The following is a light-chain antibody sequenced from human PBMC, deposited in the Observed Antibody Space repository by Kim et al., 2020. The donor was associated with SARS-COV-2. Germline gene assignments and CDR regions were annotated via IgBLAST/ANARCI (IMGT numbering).Light chain of an antibody. Sequence: EIVLTQSPATLSLSPGERATLSCRASQYVSNYLAWYQQRLGQAPRLLIYDVSDRATAIPARFSGSGSGTEFTLTISSLEPEDFAVYYCQHRRSFGQGTKVDIK. CDR3: QHRRS. CDR1: QYVSNY. CDR2: DVS. J-gene: IGKJ1*01. V-gene: IGKV3-11*01.